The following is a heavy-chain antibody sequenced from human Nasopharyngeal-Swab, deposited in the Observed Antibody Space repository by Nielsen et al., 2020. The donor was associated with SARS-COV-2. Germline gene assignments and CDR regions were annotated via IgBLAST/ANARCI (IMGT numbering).Heavy chain of an antibody. Sequence: GSLRLSCAVCDGSFSGYYWSWIRQPPGKGLEWIGEINNSGSTNYNPSLKSRVTISVDTSKNQFSMKLSSVTAADTAVYYCARSRGYSYGRNFDYWGQGTLVTVSS. CDR1: DGSFSGYY. CDR3: ARSRGYSYGRNFDY. CDR2: INNSGST. D-gene: IGHD5-18*01. J-gene: IGHJ4*02. V-gene: IGHV4-34*01.